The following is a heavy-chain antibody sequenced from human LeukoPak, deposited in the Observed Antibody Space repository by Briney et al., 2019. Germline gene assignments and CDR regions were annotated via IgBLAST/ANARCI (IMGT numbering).Heavy chain of an antibody. V-gene: IGHV3-23*01. D-gene: IGHD1-26*01. Sequence: GGSLRLSCAASGFTFSVYGMSWVRHAPGEGLEWVLAITGITGSTYYADSVKRRLTISRDNSKNTLYLQMNSRRAEDMAVYYCARGSGSSYELFYYGGRGTGVSVFS. CDR1: GFTFSVYG. J-gene: IGHJ4*02. CDR3: ARGSGSSYELFYY. CDR2: ITGITGST.